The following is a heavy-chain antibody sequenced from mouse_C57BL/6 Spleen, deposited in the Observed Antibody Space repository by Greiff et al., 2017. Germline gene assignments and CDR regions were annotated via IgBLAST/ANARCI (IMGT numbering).Heavy chain of an antibody. CDR3: ARWSDYYGSSDY. CDR1: GYAFSSSW. CDR2: IYPGDGGT. V-gene: IGHV1-82*01. Sequence: VQLQQSGPELVKPGASVKISCKASGYAFSSSWMNWVKQRPGKGLEWIGRIYPGDGGTNYNGKFKGKATLTADKSSSTAYMQLSSLTSEDSAVYFCARWSDYYGSSDYWGQGTTLTVSS. D-gene: IGHD1-1*01. J-gene: IGHJ2*01.